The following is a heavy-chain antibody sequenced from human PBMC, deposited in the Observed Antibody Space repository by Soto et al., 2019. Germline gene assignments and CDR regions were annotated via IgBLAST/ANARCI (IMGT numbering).Heavy chain of an antibody. CDR2: ISGNGGDI. Sequence: PGGSLRLSCAASGFTFRNYAMSWVRQAPGKGLEWVSRISGNGGDINYADSVKGRFTISRDNSKNTLYLQMNGLRAEDTAVYYCAKRGDIVEVSRTFVGYGMDVWGQGTTVTVSS. J-gene: IGHJ6*02. CDR1: GFTFRNYA. D-gene: IGHD2-2*01. CDR3: AKRGDIVEVSRTFVGYGMDV. V-gene: IGHV3-23*01.